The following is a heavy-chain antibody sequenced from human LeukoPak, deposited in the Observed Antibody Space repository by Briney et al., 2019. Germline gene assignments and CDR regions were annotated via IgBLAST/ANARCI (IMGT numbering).Heavy chain of an antibody. V-gene: IGHV1-24*01. CDR1: GYTLTELS. D-gene: IGHD5-12*01. Sequence: ASVKVSCKVSGYTLTELSMHWVRQAPGKGLEWMGGFDPEDGETIYAQKFQGRVTMTEDTSTDTAYMELSRLRSEDTAVYYCATLRGYSHLGRFDPWGQGTLVTVSS. CDR3: ATLRGYSHLGRFDP. J-gene: IGHJ5*02. CDR2: FDPEDGET.